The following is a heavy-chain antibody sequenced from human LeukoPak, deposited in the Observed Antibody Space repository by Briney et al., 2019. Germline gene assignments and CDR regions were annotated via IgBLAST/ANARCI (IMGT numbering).Heavy chain of an antibody. CDR2: ITSSSTYI. Sequence: GGSLRLSCAASGFTFSRYTMNWVRQAPGKGLEWVSSITSSSTYIYYADSLKGRFTISRDNAKNSLYLQMNSLRAEDTAVYYCAIPGDGYNYYFDYWGQGTLVTVSS. D-gene: IGHD5-24*01. V-gene: IGHV3-21*01. CDR1: GFTFSRYT. J-gene: IGHJ4*02. CDR3: AIPGDGYNYYFDY.